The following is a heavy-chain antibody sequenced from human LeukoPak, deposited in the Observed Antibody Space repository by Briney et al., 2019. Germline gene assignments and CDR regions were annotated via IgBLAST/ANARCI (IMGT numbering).Heavy chain of an antibody. CDR1: GFTFSDYY. Sequence: GGSLRLSSAPSGFTFSDYYMSWIPHAPGKGLEWVSYISSSGSTIYYADSVKGRFTISRDNAKNSMYLQMNSLRAEDTAVYYCARDHQLWLLSSAFDIWGQGTMVTVSS. D-gene: IGHD5-18*01. V-gene: IGHV3-11*01. CDR2: ISSSGSTI. CDR3: ARDHQLWLLSSAFDI. J-gene: IGHJ3*02.